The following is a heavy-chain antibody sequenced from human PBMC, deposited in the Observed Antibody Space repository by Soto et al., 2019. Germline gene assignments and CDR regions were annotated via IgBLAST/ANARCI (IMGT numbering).Heavy chain of an antibody. Sequence: GASVKVSCKASGGTFSSYAISWVRQAPGQGLEWVGGIIPIFGTANYAQKFQGRVTITADESTSTAYMELSSLRSEDTAVYYCASMRAVAGIGWFDPWGQGTLVTVSS. CDR2: IIPIFGTA. D-gene: IGHD6-19*01. V-gene: IGHV1-69*13. J-gene: IGHJ5*02. CDR1: GGTFSSYA. CDR3: ASMRAVAGIGWFDP.